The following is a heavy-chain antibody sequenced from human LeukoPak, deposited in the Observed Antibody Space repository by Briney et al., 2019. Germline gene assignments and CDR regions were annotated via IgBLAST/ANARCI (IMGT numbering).Heavy chain of an antibody. Sequence: QMPXXXLEGRGIIYPGDSDTRYSPSFQGQVTISADKSISTAYLQWSSLKASDTAMYYCARHNSGYDPWGQGTLVTVSS. V-gene: IGHV5-51*01. J-gene: IGHJ5*02. D-gene: IGHD3-22*01. CDR3: ARHNSGYDP. CDR2: IYPGDSDT.